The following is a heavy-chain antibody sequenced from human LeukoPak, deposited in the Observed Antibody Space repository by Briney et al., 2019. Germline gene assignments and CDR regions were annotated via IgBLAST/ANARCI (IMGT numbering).Heavy chain of an antibody. CDR3: ARKGNAFDF. V-gene: IGHV3-7*01. D-gene: IGHD3-10*01. CDR2: IKLDVSET. J-gene: IGHJ3*01. CDR1: GFTFSNYS. Sequence: GGSLRLSCAGSGFTFSNYSINWVRQAPGKGLEWVANIKLDVSETYYVDSVRGRFTISRDNTKNSLYLQMDSLRAEDTAVYYCARKGNAFDFWGQGTMVTVSS.